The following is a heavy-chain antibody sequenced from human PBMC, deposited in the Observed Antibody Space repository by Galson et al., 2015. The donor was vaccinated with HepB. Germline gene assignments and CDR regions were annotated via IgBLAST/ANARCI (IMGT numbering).Heavy chain of an antibody. CDR3: ARGGDYGGNSAYYYYGMDV. Sequence: SVKVSCKASGGTFSSYAISWVRQAPGQGLEWMGRIIPILGIANYAQKFQGRVTITADKSTSTAYMELSSLRSEDTAVYYCARGGDYGGNSAYYYYGMDVWGQGTTVTVSS. V-gene: IGHV1-69*04. J-gene: IGHJ6*02. CDR2: IIPILGIA. D-gene: IGHD4-23*01. CDR1: GGTFSSYA.